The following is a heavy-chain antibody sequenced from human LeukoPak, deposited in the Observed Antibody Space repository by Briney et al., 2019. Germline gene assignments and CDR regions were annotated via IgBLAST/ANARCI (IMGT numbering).Heavy chain of an antibody. Sequence: TGGSLRLSCAASGNYWMHWVRQAPGKGLVWVSRINSDGSTTTYADSVKGRFTISRDNAKNTLYLQMNSLRAEDTAVYYCARAARADCTSPTCHSWLAPWGQGTQVTVSS. V-gene: IGHV3-74*01. CDR3: ARAARADCTSPTCHSWLAP. CDR2: INSDGSTT. D-gene: IGHD2/OR15-2a*01. CDR1: GNYW. J-gene: IGHJ5*02.